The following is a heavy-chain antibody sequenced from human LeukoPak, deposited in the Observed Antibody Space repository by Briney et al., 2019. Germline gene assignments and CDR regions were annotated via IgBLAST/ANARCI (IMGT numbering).Heavy chain of an antibody. CDR1: GFTFSSYA. V-gene: IGHV3-23*01. Sequence: GGSLRLSCAASGFTFSSYAMSWVRQAPGKGLEWFSAIIGSGGSTYYADSVKGRFTISRNNSKNTPYLQMNSLRAEDTAVYYCAKDLSYYDFWSGDTSWFDPWGQGTLVTVSS. CDR2: IIGSGGST. D-gene: IGHD3-3*01. J-gene: IGHJ5*02. CDR3: AKDLSYYDFWSGDTSWFDP.